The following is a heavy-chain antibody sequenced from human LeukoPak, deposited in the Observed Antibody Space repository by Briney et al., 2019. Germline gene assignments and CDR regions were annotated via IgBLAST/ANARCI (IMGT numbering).Heavy chain of an antibody. CDR2: IYHSGST. J-gene: IGHJ1*01. V-gene: IGHV4-39*01. CDR3: ASRFRYTSGWYYES. Sequence: SETLSLTCTVSGGSITSSSYWWGWIRQPPGKELEWIGNIYHSGSTNYNPSLNSRLIISVDTSKNQFSLKLTSVTAADTAVYYCASRFRYTSGWYYESWGQGNVVTVSS. CDR1: GGSITSSSYW. D-gene: IGHD6-19*01.